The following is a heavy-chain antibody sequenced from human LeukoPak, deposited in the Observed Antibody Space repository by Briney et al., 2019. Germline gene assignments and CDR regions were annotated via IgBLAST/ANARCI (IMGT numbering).Heavy chain of an antibody. Sequence: SETLSLTCAVYGGSFSGYYWSWIRQPPGKGLEWIGYIYYSGSTNYNPSLKSRVTISVDTSKNQFSLKLSSVTAADTAVYYCARLAGYSGYDFRAYYFDYWGQGTLVTVSS. V-gene: IGHV4-59*08. J-gene: IGHJ4*02. CDR3: ARLAGYSGYDFRAYYFDY. CDR2: IYYSGST. CDR1: GGSFSGYY. D-gene: IGHD5-12*01.